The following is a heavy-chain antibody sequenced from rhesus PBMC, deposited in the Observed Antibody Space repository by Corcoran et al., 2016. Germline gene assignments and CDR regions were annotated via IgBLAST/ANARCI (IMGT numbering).Heavy chain of an antibody. J-gene: IGHJ5-1*01. V-gene: IGHV3-54*02. CDR1: GFTPSIYG. CDR2: LSSDGTNN. CDR3: TRFDV. Sequence: EGQLVGSGGGRAQPGGSRRLSCAASGFTPSIYGRHWVRLAAEKGVGWLAVLSSDGTNNYYADSVKYRFTISRDNSNSMVYLQMNILKLEDTAVYYCTRFDVWGPGVLVIVSS.